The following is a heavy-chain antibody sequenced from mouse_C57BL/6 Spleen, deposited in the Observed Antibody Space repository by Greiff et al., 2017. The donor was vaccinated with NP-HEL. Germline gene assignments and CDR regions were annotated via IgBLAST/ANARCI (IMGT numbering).Heavy chain of an antibody. V-gene: IGHV1-64*01. CDR3: AKEGYGSSYAAMDY. CDR2: IHPNSGST. CDR1: GYTFTSYW. J-gene: IGHJ4*01. Sequence: QVQLQQPGAELVKPGASVKLSCKASGYTFTSYWMHWVKQRPGQGLEWIGMIHPNSGSTNYNEKFKSKATLTVDKSSSTAYMQLSSLTSEDSAVYYCAKEGYGSSYAAMDYWGQGTSVTVSS. D-gene: IGHD1-1*01.